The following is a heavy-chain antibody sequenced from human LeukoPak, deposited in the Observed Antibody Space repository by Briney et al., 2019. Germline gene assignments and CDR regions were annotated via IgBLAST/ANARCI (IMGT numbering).Heavy chain of an antibody. CDR2: IYDSGST. V-gene: IGHV4-39*07. J-gene: IGHJ3*02. CDR3: ARADRSDYYSAPNAFDI. D-gene: IGHD3-22*01. CDR1: GGSIRSSYYY. Sequence: HSETLSLTCTVSGGSIRSSYYYWGWIRQPPGKGLEWIGSIYDSGSTYYNPSLKSRVTISVDTSKNQFSLRLSSVTAADTAVYFCARADRSDYYSAPNAFDIWGQGTMVAVSS.